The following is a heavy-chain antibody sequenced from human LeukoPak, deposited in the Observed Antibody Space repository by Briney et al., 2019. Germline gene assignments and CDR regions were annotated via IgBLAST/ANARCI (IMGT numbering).Heavy chain of an antibody. CDR1: GGSISSYY. J-gene: IGHJ6*03. CDR2: INHSGST. V-gene: IGHV4-34*01. D-gene: IGHD2-8*01. Sequence: SETLSLTCTVSGGSISSYYWSWIRQPPGKGLEWIGEINHSGSTNYNPSLKSRVTISVDTSKNQFSLKLSSVTAADTAVYYCARLGSDCTNGVCLNYYYYYYMDVWGKGTTVTVSS. CDR3: ARLGSDCTNGVCLNYYYYYYMDV.